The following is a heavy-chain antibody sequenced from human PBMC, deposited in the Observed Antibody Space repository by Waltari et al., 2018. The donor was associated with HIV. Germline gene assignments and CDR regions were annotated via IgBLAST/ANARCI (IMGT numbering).Heavy chain of an antibody. Sequence: QVPLVQSGGEVKTPGASVKVSCKVSGYLFTAFHLHWVRQAPGQGPEWMGWINPNSGGTKPAEKFQGRVALTRNTSISTAYMELTGLRFDDTALYYCARVVRYSNYDSNRLHWGQGTLVTVSS. CDR1: GYLFTAFH. D-gene: IGHD5-12*01. J-gene: IGHJ1*01. CDR3: ARVVRYSNYDSNRLH. CDR2: INPNSGGT. V-gene: IGHV1-2*02.